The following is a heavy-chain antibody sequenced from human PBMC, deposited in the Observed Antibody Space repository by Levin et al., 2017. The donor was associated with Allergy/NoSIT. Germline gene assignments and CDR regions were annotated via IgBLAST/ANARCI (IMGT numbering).Heavy chain of an antibody. D-gene: IGHD1-26*01. Sequence: GGSLRLSCAASGFTFSSYAMSWVRQAPGKGLEWVSAISGSGGSTYYADSVKGRFTISRDNSKNTLYLQMNSLRAEDTAVYYCAKPPIVGATEKSYFDYWGQGTLVTVSS. J-gene: IGHJ4*02. V-gene: IGHV3-23*01. CDR1: GFTFSSYA. CDR3: AKPPIVGATEKSYFDY. CDR2: ISGSGGST.